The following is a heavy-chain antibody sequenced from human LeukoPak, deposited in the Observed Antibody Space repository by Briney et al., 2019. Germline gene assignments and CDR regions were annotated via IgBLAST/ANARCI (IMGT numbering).Heavy chain of an antibody. CDR1: GGSISSYY. CDR2: IYTSGST. D-gene: IGHD2-2*01. CDR3: ARGGDIVVVPAAAHFDY. J-gene: IGHJ4*02. Sequence: PSETLSLTCTVSGGSISSYYWSWIRQPAGKGLEWIGRIYTSGSTNYNPSLKSRVTMSVDTSKNQFSLKLSSVTASDTAVSYCARGGDIVVVPAAAHFDYWGQGTLVTVSS. V-gene: IGHV4-4*07.